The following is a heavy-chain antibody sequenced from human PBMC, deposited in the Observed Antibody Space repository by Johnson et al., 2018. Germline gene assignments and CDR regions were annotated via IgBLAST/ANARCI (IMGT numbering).Heavy chain of an antibody. CDR1: GFTFSSYG. CDR3: AKDIVVVPAAISYYYGMDV. Sequence: QVQLVESGGGVVQPGRSXRLSCAASGFTFSSYGMHWVRQAPGKGLEWVAVISYDGSNKYYADSVKGRFTIPRDNSKNTLYLQMNSLRAEDTAVYYCAKDIVVVPAAISYYYGMDVWGQGTTVTVSS. D-gene: IGHD2-2*02. J-gene: IGHJ6*02. CDR2: ISYDGSNK. V-gene: IGHV3-30*18.